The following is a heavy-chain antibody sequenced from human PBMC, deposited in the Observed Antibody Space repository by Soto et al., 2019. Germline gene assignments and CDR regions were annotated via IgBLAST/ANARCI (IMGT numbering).Heavy chain of an antibody. J-gene: IGHJ3*02. D-gene: IGHD2-15*01. CDR1: GFSVTDIY. CDR2: IYNEFT. Sequence: EVQLVESGGGLVQPGGSLRLSCVASGFSVTDIYMNWVRQAPGKGLEWVSVIYNEFTDYADSVRGRFSISTDSSKNALYIQMNSLRGEDSAVYYCVREPRYCSGGSCSIMGDAFDIWGQGTKVTVSS. CDR3: VREPRYCSGGSCSIMGDAFDI. V-gene: IGHV3-66*01.